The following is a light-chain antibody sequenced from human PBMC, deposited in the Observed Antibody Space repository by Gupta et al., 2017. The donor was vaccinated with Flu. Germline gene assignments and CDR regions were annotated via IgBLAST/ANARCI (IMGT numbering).Light chain of an antibody. V-gene: IGLV3-25*02. CDR3: QSADDSGSYV. Sequence: SDDLTQPPSVSVSPGQTAKITCSGETLSKQYTNWYQQKAGQAPEMVIFKDYERPSGFSGRFSGSTLGTIVTLTITDVQAEDEADYYCQSADDSGSYVFGPGT. J-gene: IGLJ1*01. CDR2: KDY. CDR1: TLSKQY.